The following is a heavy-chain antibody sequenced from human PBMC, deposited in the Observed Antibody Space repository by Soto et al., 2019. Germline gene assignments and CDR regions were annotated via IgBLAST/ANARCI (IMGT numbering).Heavy chain of an antibody. V-gene: IGHV1-24*01. CDR1: GYTLTELS. CDR3: ATEQPLEWLRLRAFDY. D-gene: IGHD5-12*01. Sequence: GASVKVSCKVSGYTLTELSMHWVRQAPGKGLEWMGGFDPEDGETIYAQKFQGRVTMTEDTSTDTAYMELSSLRSEDTAVYYCATEQPLEWLRLRAFDYWGQGTLVTVSS. J-gene: IGHJ4*02. CDR2: FDPEDGET.